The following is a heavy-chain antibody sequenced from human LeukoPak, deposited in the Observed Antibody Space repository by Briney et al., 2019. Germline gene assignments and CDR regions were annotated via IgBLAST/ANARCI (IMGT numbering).Heavy chain of an antibody. CDR2: INPNSGGT. Sequence: EASVKVSCKASGYTFTGYYMHWVRQAPGQGLEWMGWINPNSGGTNYAQKFQGGVTMTRDTSISTAYMELSRLRSDDTAVYYCARARIVVVPAAISPTRHYYYYYMDVWGKGTTVTVSS. J-gene: IGHJ6*03. CDR3: ARARIVVVPAAISPTRHYYYYYMDV. CDR1: GYTFTGYY. V-gene: IGHV1-2*02. D-gene: IGHD2-2*02.